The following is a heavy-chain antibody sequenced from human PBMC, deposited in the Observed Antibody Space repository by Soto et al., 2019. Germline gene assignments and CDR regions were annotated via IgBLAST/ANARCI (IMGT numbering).Heavy chain of an antibody. CDR1: GGSFSGYY. J-gene: IGHJ4*02. V-gene: IGHV4-34*01. CDR2: INHSGST. D-gene: IGHD6-13*01. Sequence: SETLSLTCAVYGGSFSGYYWSWIRQPPGKGLEWIGEINHSGSTNYNPSLKSRVTISVDTSKNQFSLKLSSVTAADTAVYYCARFRSGSSVYGDKLKYYFDYWGQGTLVTVSS. CDR3: ARFRSGSSVYGDKLKYYFDY.